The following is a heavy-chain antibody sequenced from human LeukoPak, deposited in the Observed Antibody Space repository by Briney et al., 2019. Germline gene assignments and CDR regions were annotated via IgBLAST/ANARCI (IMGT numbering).Heavy chain of an antibody. CDR3: ASGSYWGPTGDY. Sequence: PSGTLSLTCAVYGGFFSGYYWSWVRQPPGKGLEWIGEINHSGSTNYNPSLKSRVTISVDTSKNQFSLKLSSVTAADTAVYYCASGSYWGPTGDYWGQGTLVTVSS. CDR1: GGFFSGYY. D-gene: IGHD1-26*01. V-gene: IGHV4-34*01. J-gene: IGHJ4*02. CDR2: INHSGST.